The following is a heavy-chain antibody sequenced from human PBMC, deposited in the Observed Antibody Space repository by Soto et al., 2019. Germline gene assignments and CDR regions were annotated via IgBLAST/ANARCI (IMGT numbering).Heavy chain of an antibody. Sequence: EVQLVESGGGLVQPGGSLRLSCAASGFTFSSYEMNWVRRAPGKGLEWVSYISSSGSTIYYADSVKGRFTISRDNAKNSLYLQMNSLRAEDTAVYYCARGGEGYCSGGSCPVAFDIWGQGTMVTVSS. CDR3: ARGGEGYCSGGSCPVAFDI. D-gene: IGHD2-15*01. CDR2: ISSSGSTI. V-gene: IGHV3-48*03. J-gene: IGHJ3*02. CDR1: GFTFSSYE.